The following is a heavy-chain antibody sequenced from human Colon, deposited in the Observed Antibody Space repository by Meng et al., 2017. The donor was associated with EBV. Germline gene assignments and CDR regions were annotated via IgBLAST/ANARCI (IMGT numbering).Heavy chain of an antibody. Sequence: GQLQESGPGLVKPSESLSLTCAVSGGSISSVYWWTWVRQSPGKGLEWIGEIDHSGSTNYNPSLKSRVTISVDKSKNQFSLKLTSVTAADTAVYYCARGGYYSFNYWGQRTLVTVSS. J-gene: IGHJ4*02. D-gene: IGHD5-18*01. V-gene: IGHV4-4*02. CDR2: IDHSGST. CDR1: GGSISSVYW. CDR3: ARGGYYSFNY.